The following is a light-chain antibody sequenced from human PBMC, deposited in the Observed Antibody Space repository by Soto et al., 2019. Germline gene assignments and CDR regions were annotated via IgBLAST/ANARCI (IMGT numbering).Light chain of an antibody. CDR3: VTWDSGMSEVV. CDR1: SSNIGNNY. Sequence: QSVLTQPPSVSAAPGQTVTISCSGSSSNIGNNYVSWYQHLPGTAPQVLIYDNNKRSSGIPDRFSGSKSGTSATLAISGLQTWDEADYHCVTWDSGMSEVVFGGGTKLTVL. CDR2: DNN. J-gene: IGLJ2*01. V-gene: IGLV1-51*01.